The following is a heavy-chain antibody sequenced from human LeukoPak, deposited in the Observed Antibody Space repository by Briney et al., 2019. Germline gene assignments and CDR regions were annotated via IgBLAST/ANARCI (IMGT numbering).Heavy chain of an antibody. Sequence: PGGSLRLSCAASGFTFSSYAMSWVRQAPGKGLEWVSAISGSGGSTYYADSVKGRFTISRDNSKNTLYLRMNSLRAEDTAVYYCAKDRGYSSSRDWFDPWGQGTLVTVSS. V-gene: IGHV3-23*01. CDR1: GFTFSSYA. CDR3: AKDRGYSSSRDWFDP. D-gene: IGHD6-13*01. J-gene: IGHJ5*02. CDR2: ISGSGGST.